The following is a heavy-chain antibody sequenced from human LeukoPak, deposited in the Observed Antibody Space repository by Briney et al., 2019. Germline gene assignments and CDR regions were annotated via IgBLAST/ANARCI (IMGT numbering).Heavy chain of an antibody. V-gene: IGHV4-39*01. CDR2: ISSSGSP. Sequence: SETLSLTCTVSGGPISSSDYYWGWLRQPPGKGLEWIGAISSSGSPYYNPSLKSRVTISVDSSKNQFSLKLSSVTAADTAVYYCARRTSNPVGAIDYWGQGALVTVSS. CDR3: ARRTSNPVGAIDY. D-gene: IGHD1-26*01. J-gene: IGHJ4*02. CDR1: GGPISSSDYY.